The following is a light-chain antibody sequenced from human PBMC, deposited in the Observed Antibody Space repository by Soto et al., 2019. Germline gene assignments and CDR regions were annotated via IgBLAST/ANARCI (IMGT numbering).Light chain of an antibody. J-gene: IGLJ1*01. V-gene: IGLV2-14*01. CDR2: EVS. CDR1: SSDVGGYNY. CDR3: CSYEGRYIYV. Sequence: QSALTQPASVSGSPGQSITISCTGTSSDVGGYNYVSWYQQHPGKAPKLMIYEVSTRPSGVSNRFSGSKSGNTASLTISGLQTEDEADYYCCSYEGRYIYVFGSGTKVTVL.